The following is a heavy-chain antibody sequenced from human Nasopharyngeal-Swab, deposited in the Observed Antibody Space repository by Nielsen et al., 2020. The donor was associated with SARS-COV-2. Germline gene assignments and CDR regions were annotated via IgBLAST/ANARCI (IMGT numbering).Heavy chain of an antibody. V-gene: IGHV2-5*01. Sequence: WIRQPPGKALEWLALIYWNDDKRYSPSLNSRLTITKDTPKNQVVLTLTDMDPVDTATYYCAHPGYCISGSCYYYYDYWGPGTLVTVSS. CDR2: IYWNDDK. J-gene: IGHJ4*02. CDR3: AHPGYCISGSCYYYYDY. D-gene: IGHD2-2*01.